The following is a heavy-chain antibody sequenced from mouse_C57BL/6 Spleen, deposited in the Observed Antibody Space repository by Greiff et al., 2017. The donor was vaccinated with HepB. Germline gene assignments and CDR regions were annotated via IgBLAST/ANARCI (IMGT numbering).Heavy chain of an antibody. V-gene: IGHV1-69*01. CDR1: GYTFTSYG. D-gene: IGHD1-1*01. CDR3: ARWTYYYGGSDY. Sequence: QVQLQQPGAELVMPGASVKLSCKASGYTFTSYGMHWVKQRPGQGLEWIGEIDPSDSYTNYNQKFKGKSTLTVDKSSSTAYMQLSSLTSEDSAVYYCARWTYYYGGSDYWGQGTTLTVSS. J-gene: IGHJ2*01. CDR2: IDPSDSYT.